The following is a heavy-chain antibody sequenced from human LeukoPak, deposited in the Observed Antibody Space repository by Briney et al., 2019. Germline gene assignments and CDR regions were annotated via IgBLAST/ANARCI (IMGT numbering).Heavy chain of an antibody. V-gene: IGHV3-66*01. D-gene: IGHD6-19*01. CDR2: VYSDSRT. J-gene: IGHJ6*02. Sequence: GGSLRLSCAASGFTVSTNFMSWVRQAPGKGLEWVSVVYSDSRTSYADSVRGRFTISRDNSKNMLYLQMSSLRAEDTAVYYCARELVAGGGRRGMDVWGQGTTVIVSS. CDR3: ARELVAGGGRRGMDV. CDR1: GFTVSTNF.